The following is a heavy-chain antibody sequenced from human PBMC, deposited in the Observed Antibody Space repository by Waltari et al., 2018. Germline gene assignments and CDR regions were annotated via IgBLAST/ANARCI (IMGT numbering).Heavy chain of an antibody. CDR1: GFTFDDYA. CDR2: INWNGGGP. D-gene: IGHD6-13*01. CDR3: AKDRIAAAPYWHFDL. V-gene: IGHV3-9*01. J-gene: IGHJ2*01. Sequence: EMQLVESGGGLVQPGRSLRLSCAASGFTFDDYAMHWVRQAPGKGLGWVSGINWNGGGPGSADSVKGRFTISRDNVKNSLYLQINDLRAEDTAFYYCAKDRIAAAPYWHFDLWGRGTLVTVSS.